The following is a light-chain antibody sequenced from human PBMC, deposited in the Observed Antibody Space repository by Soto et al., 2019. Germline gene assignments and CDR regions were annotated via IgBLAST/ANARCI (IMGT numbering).Light chain of an antibody. CDR1: QTIYSF. J-gene: IGKJ5*01. V-gene: IGKV1-5*03. CDR2: KAS. CDR3: QQYTNYPII. Sequence: DIQMTQSPSTLSAYGGYGVTLACLANQTIYSFLAWYQQKPGKAPKLLIYKASTLESGVPSRFSGSGSGTEFTLTISSLQPDDFATYYCQQYTNYPIIFGQGTRLEI.